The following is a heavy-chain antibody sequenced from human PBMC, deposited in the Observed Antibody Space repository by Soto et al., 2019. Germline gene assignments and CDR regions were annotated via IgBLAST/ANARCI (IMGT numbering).Heavy chain of an antibody. CDR2: IHDSGNT. CDR1: GGSVSIGDYL. J-gene: IGHJ5*02. CDR3: ARGWGSSSWHL. D-gene: IGHD6-13*01. V-gene: IGHV4-30-4*01. Sequence: SETLSLTCTVFGGSVSIGDYLWSWIRQRPGKGLEWIGYIHDSGNTYYNPSLKSRVTISVDRSKNQFSLKLSSVTAADTAVYYCARGWGSSSWHLWGQGTLVTVSS.